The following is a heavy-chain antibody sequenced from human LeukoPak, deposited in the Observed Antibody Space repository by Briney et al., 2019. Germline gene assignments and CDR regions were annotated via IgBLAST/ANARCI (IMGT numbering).Heavy chain of an antibody. D-gene: IGHD3-22*01. V-gene: IGHV5-51*01. CDR3: ARRAYYESSGYYLFDY. CDR1: GYTFGNYW. CDR2: IYPGDSDT. Sequence: GESLKISCTASGYTFGNYWIGWVRQMPGKGLEWMGIIYPGDSDTRYSPSFQGQVTISADKSINTAYLQWSSLKASDTAMYYCARRAYYESSGYYLFDYWGQGTMVTVSS. J-gene: IGHJ4*02.